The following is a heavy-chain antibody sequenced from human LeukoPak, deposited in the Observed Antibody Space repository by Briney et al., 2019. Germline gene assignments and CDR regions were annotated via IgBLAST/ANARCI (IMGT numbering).Heavy chain of an antibody. V-gene: IGHV4-61*02. D-gene: IGHD2-2*01. Sequence: SQTLSLTCTVSGGSISSGDYYWRWIRQPAGKGLEWIGRIYTRGSTNYNPSLKSRVTISVDTSKNQFSLKLSSVTAADTAVYYCASSLSTSSKHNWFDPWGQGTLVTVSS. CDR1: GGSISSGDYY. CDR2: IYTRGST. J-gene: IGHJ5*02. CDR3: ASSLSTSSKHNWFDP.